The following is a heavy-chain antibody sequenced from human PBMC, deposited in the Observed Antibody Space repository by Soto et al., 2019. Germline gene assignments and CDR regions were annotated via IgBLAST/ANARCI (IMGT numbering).Heavy chain of an antibody. CDR1: GYSFTSYW. D-gene: IGHD4-4*01. J-gene: IGHJ6*03. CDR2: IYPGDSDT. Sequence: GESLKISCKGSGYSFTSYWIGWVRQMPGKGLEWMGIIYPGDSDTRYSPSFQGQVTISADKSISTAYLQWSSLKASDTAMYYCARTLGSNYVPYYYMDVWGKGTTVTVSS. CDR3: ARTLGSNYVPYYYMDV. V-gene: IGHV5-51*03.